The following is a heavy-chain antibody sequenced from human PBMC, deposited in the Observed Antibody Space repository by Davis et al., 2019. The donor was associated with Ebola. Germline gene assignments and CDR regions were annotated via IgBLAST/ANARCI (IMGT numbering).Heavy chain of an antibody. J-gene: IGHJ2*01. D-gene: IGHD7-27*01. V-gene: IGHV1-3*01. Sequence: ASVKVSCKASGYTFTSYYMHWVRQAPGQRLEWMGWINAGNGNTKYSQKFQGRVTITRDTSASTAYMELSSLRSEDTAVYYCAREGNWEYWYFDLWGRGTLVTVSS. CDR2: INAGNGNT. CDR3: AREGNWEYWYFDL. CDR1: GYTFTSYY.